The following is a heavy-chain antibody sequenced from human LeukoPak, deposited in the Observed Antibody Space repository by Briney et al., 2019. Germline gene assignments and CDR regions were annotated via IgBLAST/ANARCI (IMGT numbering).Heavy chain of an antibody. V-gene: IGHV5-51*01. Sequence: GESLEISCKASGYTFSTYWIVWARQMRGKGLEWMGVIYPDDSETRYSPSFRGQVTISVDKSISTAYLQWSSLKASDTAIYYCARRIAERYRTINYYGLDVWGQGTTVTVS. CDR2: IYPDDSET. CDR1: GYTFSTYW. D-gene: IGHD1-26*01. CDR3: ARRIAERYRTINYYGLDV. J-gene: IGHJ6*02.